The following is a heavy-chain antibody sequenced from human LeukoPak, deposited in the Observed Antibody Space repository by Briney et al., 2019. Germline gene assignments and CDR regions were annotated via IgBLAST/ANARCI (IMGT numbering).Heavy chain of an antibody. CDR3: ARGRYSGYDLSAEDAFDI. V-gene: IGHV1-8*02. CDR2: MNPNSGNT. Sequence: EASVKVSCKASGYTFTNYGISWVRQAPGQGLEWMGWMNPNSGNTGYAQKFQGRVTMTRNTSISTAYMELSSLRSEDTAVYYCARGRYSGYDLSAEDAFDIWGQGTMVTVSS. J-gene: IGHJ3*02. D-gene: IGHD5-12*01. CDR1: GYTFTNYG.